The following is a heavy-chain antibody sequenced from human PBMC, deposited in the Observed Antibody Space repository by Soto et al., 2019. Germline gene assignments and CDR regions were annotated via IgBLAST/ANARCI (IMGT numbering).Heavy chain of an antibody. J-gene: IGHJ5*02. D-gene: IGHD6-13*01. Sequence: ASVKVSCKASGYTFTGYYMHWVRQAPGQGLEWMGWINPNSGGTDYAQKFQGWVTMTRDTSISTAYMELSRLRSDDTAVYDCARARGAGSSSWYWFDPWGQGTLVTVSS. CDR2: INPNSGGT. CDR1: GYTFTGYY. V-gene: IGHV1-2*04. CDR3: ARARGAGSSSWYWFDP.